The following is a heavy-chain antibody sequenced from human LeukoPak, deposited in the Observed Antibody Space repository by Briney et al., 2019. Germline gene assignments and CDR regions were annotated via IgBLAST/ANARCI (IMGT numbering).Heavy chain of an antibody. CDR2: VSGSGDDT. CDR3: AKSYNNPTVAIRVRGVIPYFDS. Sequence: GGSLTLSCAASGLTFSNYDMNWVRQAPGKGLEWVSSVSGSGDDTYYTVYVKGRFIISKDNCKTTMDLQMMSLKDDDTAVYYCAKSYNNPTVAIRVRGVIPYFDSWGQGSLVTVSS. CDR1: GLTFSNYD. V-gene: IGHV3-23*01. D-gene: IGHD3-10*01. J-gene: IGHJ4*02.